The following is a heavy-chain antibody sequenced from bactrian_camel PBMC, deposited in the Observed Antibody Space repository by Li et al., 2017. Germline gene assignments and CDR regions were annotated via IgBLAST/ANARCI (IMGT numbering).Heavy chain of an antibody. CDR3: AAGEWVAAPDRESEYNY. V-gene: IGHV3S40*01. Sequence: VQLVESGGGSVQAGGSLKLSCVVTSSFSSRSYCMGWFRQASGKEREGIAFLHPGGGLTHYAGSVTGRFTISQDNAKHTVYLQMSSLKPEDTAMYYCAAGEWVAAPDRESEYNYWGQGTQVTVS. CDR2: LHPGGGLT. J-gene: IGHJ4*01. CDR1: SFSSRSYC. D-gene: IGHD7*01.